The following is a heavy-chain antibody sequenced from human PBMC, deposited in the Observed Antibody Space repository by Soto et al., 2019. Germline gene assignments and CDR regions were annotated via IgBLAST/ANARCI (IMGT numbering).Heavy chain of an antibody. CDR1: GYSFTSYW. CDR2: IHPGDSDT. D-gene: IGHD3-10*01. CDR3: ARLITMVRGVIISDNWFDP. J-gene: IGHJ5*02. Sequence: GESLKISCKGSGYSFTSYWIGWVRQMPGKGLEWMGIIHPGDSDTRYSPSFQGQVTISADKSISTAYLQWSSLKASDTAMYYCARLITMVRGVIISDNWFDPWGQGTLVTVSS. V-gene: IGHV5-51*01.